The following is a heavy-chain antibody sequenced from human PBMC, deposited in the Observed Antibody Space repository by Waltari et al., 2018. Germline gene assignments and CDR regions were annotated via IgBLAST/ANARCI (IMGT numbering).Heavy chain of an antibody. Sequence: QVQLVQSGAEVKKPGASVKVSCKASGYTFTGYYMHWVRQAPGQGLEWMGRINPNRGGTNYAQKFQGRVTMTRDTSISTAYMELSRLRSDDTAVYYCARVTRGTAMVLPTDYWGQGTLVTVSS. D-gene: IGHD5-18*01. CDR3: ARVTRGTAMVLPTDY. J-gene: IGHJ4*02. CDR1: GYTFTGYY. CDR2: INPNRGGT. V-gene: IGHV1-2*06.